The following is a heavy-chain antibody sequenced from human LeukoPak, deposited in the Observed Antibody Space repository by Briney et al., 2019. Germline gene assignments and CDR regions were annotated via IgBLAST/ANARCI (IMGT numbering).Heavy chain of an antibody. J-gene: IGHJ4*02. CDR3: ARAAAGSCWYGGDY. Sequence: ASVKVSCKASGYTFTSYGISWVRQAPGQGLEWMGWISAYNGNTNYEQKLQGRVTVTTDTSTSTVYMELRSLRSDDTAVYYCARAAAGSCWYGGDYWGQGTLVTVSS. D-gene: IGHD6-19*01. CDR2: ISAYNGNT. V-gene: IGHV1-18*01. CDR1: GYTFTSYG.